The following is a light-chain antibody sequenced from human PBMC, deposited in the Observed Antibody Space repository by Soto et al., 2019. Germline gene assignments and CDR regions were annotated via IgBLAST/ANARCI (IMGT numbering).Light chain of an antibody. CDR3: QQLNSYPST. V-gene: IGKV1-9*01. Sequence: DIQLTQSPSFLSASVGDRVTITCRASQGISSYLAWYQQKPGKAPQLLIYAASTLQIGVPSRFSGSGFGTEFTLTISSLQPEDFATYYCQQLNSYPSTFGGGTKVEIK. J-gene: IGKJ4*01. CDR1: QGISSY. CDR2: AAS.